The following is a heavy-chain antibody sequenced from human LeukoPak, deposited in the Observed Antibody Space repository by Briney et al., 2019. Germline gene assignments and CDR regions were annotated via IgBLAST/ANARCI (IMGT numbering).Heavy chain of an antibody. CDR3: ARGYCSSTSCYAFDY. CDR1: GGTFSSYA. V-gene: IGHV1-69*13. Sequence: SVKVSCKASGGTFSSYAISWVRQAPGQGLEWMGGIIPIFGTANYAQKFQGRVTITADESTSTAYMELSSLRSEDTAVYYCARGYCSSTSCYAFDYWGQGTLVTVSS. J-gene: IGHJ4*02. CDR2: IIPIFGTA. D-gene: IGHD2-2*01.